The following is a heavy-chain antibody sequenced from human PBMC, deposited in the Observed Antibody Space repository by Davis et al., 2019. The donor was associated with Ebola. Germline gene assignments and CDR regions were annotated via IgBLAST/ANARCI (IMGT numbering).Heavy chain of an antibody. J-gene: IGHJ6*04. CDR3: ALVPDGMDV. D-gene: IGHD3-10*01. Sequence: AASVTVSCKASGYTFTSHGISWVRQAPGQGLEWMGWISAYNGNTNYAQKLQGRVTMTTDTSTSTAYMELRSLRSDDTAVYYCALVPDGMDVWGKGTTVTVSS. V-gene: IGHV1-18*01. CDR1: GYTFTSHG. CDR2: ISAYNGNT.